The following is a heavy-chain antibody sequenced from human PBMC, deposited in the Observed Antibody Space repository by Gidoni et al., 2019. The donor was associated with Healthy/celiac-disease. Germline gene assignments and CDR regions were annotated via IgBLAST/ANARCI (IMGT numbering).Heavy chain of an antibody. V-gene: IGHV1-69*02. CDR2: IIPILGIA. CDR3: ARGPLTYSPTGERWGY. CDR1: GGTFSSYT. J-gene: IGHJ4*02. Sequence: QVQLVPSGAEVKKPGSSVKVSCKASGGTFSSYTISWVRQAPGQGLEWMGRIIPILGIANYAQKFQGRVTITADKSTSTAYMELSSLRSEDTAVYYCARGPLTYSPTGERWGYWGQGTLVTVSS. D-gene: IGHD3-9*01.